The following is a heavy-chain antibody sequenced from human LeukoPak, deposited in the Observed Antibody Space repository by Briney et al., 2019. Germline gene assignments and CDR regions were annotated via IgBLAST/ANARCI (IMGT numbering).Heavy chain of an antibody. J-gene: IGHJ3*02. Sequence: GGSLRLSCAASGFTFDDYAMLWLRHARGKGVEWVSGISWYSGSIVCADSVKGRFTISRDNDKNYLYLQMNSLRAEDTALYYCAKGLRSVGFGEVHPDAFDIWGQGTMVTVSS. CDR3: AKGLRSVGFGEVHPDAFDI. CDR1: GFTFDDYA. CDR2: ISWYSGSI. D-gene: IGHD3-10*01. V-gene: IGHV3-9*01.